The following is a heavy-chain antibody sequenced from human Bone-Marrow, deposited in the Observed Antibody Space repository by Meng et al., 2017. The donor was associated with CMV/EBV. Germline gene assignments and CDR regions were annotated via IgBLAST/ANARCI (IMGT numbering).Heavy chain of an antibody. J-gene: IGHJ3*02. V-gene: IGHV4-61*01. CDR1: GGSVSSGSYY. CDR2: IYYSGST. D-gene: IGHD2-2*01. Sequence: SETLSLTCTVSGGSVSSGSYYWSWIRQPPGKGLEWIGYIYYSGSTNYNPSLKSRVTISVDTSKNQLSLKLSSVTAADTAVYYCARAAPFLVVPAALRAFDIWGQGTMVTVSS. CDR3: ARAAPFLVVPAALRAFDI.